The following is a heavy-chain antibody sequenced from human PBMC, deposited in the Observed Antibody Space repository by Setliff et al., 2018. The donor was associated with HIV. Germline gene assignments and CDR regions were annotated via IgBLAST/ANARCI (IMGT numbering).Heavy chain of an antibody. Sequence: LSLTCAASGFTFSNFWMHWVRQAPGKGLEWVASISPDGSRNYCVGSVKGRFTASRDNAKSSLFLQMNSLRAEDTAVYYCARVLLVTNAVYGVVSNWFDPWGQGTLVTV. CDR3: ARVLLVTNAVYGVVSNWFDP. V-gene: IGHV3-7*03. CDR1: GFTFSNFW. D-gene: IGHD3-3*01. CDR2: ISPDGSRN. J-gene: IGHJ5*02.